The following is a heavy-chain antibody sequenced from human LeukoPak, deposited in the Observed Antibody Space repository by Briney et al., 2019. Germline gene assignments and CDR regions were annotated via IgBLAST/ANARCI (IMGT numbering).Heavy chain of an antibody. V-gene: IGHV1-18*01. CDR2: ISAYNGNT. CDR3: ARDRFSGGLHRLYYYGMDV. CDR1: GYTFTSYG. Sequence: ASVKVSCKASGYTFTSYGISWVRQAPGQGLEWMGWISAYNGNTNYAQKLQGRVTMTTDTSTSTAYMELRSLRSDDTAVYYCARDRFSGGLHRLYYYGMDVWGQGTTVTVSS. D-gene: IGHD3-10*01. J-gene: IGHJ6*02.